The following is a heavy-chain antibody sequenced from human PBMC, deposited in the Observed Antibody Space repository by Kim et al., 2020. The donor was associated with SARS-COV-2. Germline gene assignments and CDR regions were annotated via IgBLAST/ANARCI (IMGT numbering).Heavy chain of an antibody. Sequence: SETLSLTCTVSGGSITSSNYWWSWVRQPPGKGLEWIGEIHHSGSTTYKPSLKSRVTISVDKSKNQFSLKLPSVTAADTAVYFCARGRIQLWSPYFDYWGQGTLVIVSP. CDR3: ARGRIQLWSPYFDY. J-gene: IGHJ4*02. V-gene: IGHV4-4*02. D-gene: IGHD1-1*01. CDR2: IHHSGST. CDR1: GGSITSSNYW.